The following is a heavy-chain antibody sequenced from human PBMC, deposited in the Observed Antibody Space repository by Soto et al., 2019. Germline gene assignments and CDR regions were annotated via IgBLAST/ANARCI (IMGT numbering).Heavy chain of an antibody. CDR1: GDSISSGGYY. V-gene: IGHV4-30-2*01. Sequence: PSETLSLTCAVSGDSISSGGYYWSWVRQPPGKGLEWIGYIYHNGGTYYNPSLKSRVTISVDRSKNQFSLKLSSVTAADAAVYYCDRLDGYNSFDYWGQGTLVTVSS. J-gene: IGHJ4*02. CDR2: IYHNGGT. CDR3: DRLDGYNSFDY. D-gene: IGHD5-12*01.